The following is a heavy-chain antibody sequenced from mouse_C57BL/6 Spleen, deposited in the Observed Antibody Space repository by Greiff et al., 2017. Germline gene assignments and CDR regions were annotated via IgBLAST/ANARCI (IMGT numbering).Heavy chain of an antibody. D-gene: IGHD1-1*01. V-gene: IGHV2-2*01. CDR3: ARNRDGSSFDY. Sequence: QVQLKESGPGLVQPSQSLSITCTVSGFSLTSSGVHWVRQSPGKGLEWLGVIWSGGSTDYHAAFISRLSISKDNSKSQVFFKMNSLQADDTAIYYCARNRDGSSFDYWGQGTTLTVSS. J-gene: IGHJ2*01. CDR1: GFSLTSSG. CDR2: IWSGGST.